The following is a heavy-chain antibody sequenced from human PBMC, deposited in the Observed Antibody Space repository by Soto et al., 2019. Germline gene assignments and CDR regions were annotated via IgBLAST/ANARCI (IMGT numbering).Heavy chain of an antibody. V-gene: IGHV4-4*02. CDR2: IYHSGST. D-gene: IGHD3-10*01. CDR3: ARVDGSGSYYTYFDY. Sequence: PSETLSLTCAVSGGSISSSNWWSWVRQPPGKGLEWIGEIYHSGSTNYNPSLKSRVTISVDKSKNQFSLKLSSVTAADTAVYYCARVDGSGSYYTYFDYWGQGTLVTVSS. J-gene: IGHJ4*02. CDR1: GGSISSSNW.